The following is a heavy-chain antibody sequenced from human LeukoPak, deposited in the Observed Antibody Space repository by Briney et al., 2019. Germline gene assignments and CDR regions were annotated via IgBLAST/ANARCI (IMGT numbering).Heavy chain of an antibody. CDR2: IKSKTDGGTT. J-gene: IGHJ4*02. D-gene: IGHD3-9*01. CDR3: TTSFGWFAWLLFDY. Sequence: GGSLRLSCAASGFTFSNAWMSWVRQAPGKGLEWVGRIKSKTDGGTTDYAATVKGRFTISRDASTTTPYLQMNSLKTEDTAVYYCTTSFGWFAWLLFDYWGQGTLVTVSS. V-gene: IGHV3-15*01. CDR1: GFTFSNAW.